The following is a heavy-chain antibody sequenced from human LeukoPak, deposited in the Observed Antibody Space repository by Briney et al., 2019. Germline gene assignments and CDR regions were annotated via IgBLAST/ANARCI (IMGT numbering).Heavy chain of an antibody. J-gene: IGHJ3*02. CDR1: GYTFTGYY. Sequence: VASVKVSCKASGYTFTGYYMHWVRQAPGQGLEWMGWINPNSSCTNYAQKFQGRVTMTRDMSISTAYMELSRLRSDDTAVDYCARGLVVPAAMLVVGAFDIWGQGTMVTVSS. D-gene: IGHD2-2*01. CDR2: INPNSSCT. CDR3: ARGLVVPAAMLVVGAFDI. V-gene: IGHV1-2*02.